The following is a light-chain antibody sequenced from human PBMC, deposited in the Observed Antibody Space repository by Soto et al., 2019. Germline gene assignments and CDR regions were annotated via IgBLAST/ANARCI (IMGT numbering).Light chain of an antibody. CDR2: DVS. Sequence: SALTQPASVSGSPGQSITVSCTGTSSDVGGFNYVSWYQQHPGKAPKLMIYDVSSRPSGVSNRFSGSKSGNTASLTISGLQAEDEADYYCSSYTRSSTLVFGGGTKLTVL. CDR1: SSDVGGFNY. V-gene: IGLV2-14*01. CDR3: SSYTRSSTLV. J-gene: IGLJ2*01.